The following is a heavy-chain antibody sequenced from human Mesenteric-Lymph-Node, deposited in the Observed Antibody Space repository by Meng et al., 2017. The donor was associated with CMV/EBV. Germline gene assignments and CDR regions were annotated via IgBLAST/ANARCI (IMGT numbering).Heavy chain of an antibody. CDR2: MNPNSGNT. V-gene: IGHV1-8*03. J-gene: IGHJ6*02. CDR1: GYTFTSYD. Sequence: ASVKVSCKASGYTFTSYDINWVRQATGQGLEWMGWMNPNSGNTGYAQKFQGRVTITRNTSISTAYMELSSLRSEDTAVYYCARDLLAAAGLYYYYGMDVWGQGTTVTVSS. D-gene: IGHD6-13*01. CDR3: ARDLLAAAGLYYYYGMDV.